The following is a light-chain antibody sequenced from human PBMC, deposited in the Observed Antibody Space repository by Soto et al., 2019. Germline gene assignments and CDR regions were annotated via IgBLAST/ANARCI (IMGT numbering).Light chain of an antibody. V-gene: IGLV2-14*01. J-gene: IGLJ1*01. Sequence: QSALTQPASVSGSPGQSITISCTGTSSDIGGYNYVSWYQQHPGKVPKLIIFEVSTRPSGVSNRFSGSKSGYTASLTISGLQADDEADYYCSSFTTSTTLYVFGTGTKVTVL. CDR3: SSFTTSTTLYV. CDR1: SSDIGGYNY. CDR2: EVS.